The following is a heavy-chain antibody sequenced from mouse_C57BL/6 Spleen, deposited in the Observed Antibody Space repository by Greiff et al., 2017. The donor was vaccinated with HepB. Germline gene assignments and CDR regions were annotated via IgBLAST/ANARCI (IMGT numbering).Heavy chain of an antibody. CDR1: GYTFTDYN. Sequence: DVKLQESGPELVKPGASVKIPCKASGYTFTDYNMDWVKQSHGKSLEWIGDINPNNGGTIYNQKFKGKATLTVDKSSSTAYMELRSLTTEYTAVYYCARWNYYGSSYGYFDVWGTGTTVTVSS. V-gene: IGHV1-18*01. J-gene: IGHJ1*03. CDR2: INPNNGGT. CDR3: ARWNYYGSSYGYFDV. D-gene: IGHD1-1*01.